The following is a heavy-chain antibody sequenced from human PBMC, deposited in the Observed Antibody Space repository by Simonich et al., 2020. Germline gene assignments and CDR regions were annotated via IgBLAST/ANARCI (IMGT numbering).Heavy chain of an antibody. D-gene: IGHD6-6*01. Sequence: QLQLQESCPVLVKPSETLYLTCTVSGGSISSSSYYWGWIRKPPGKGLEGIGSIYYRCSPYYIPSLKSRVTISEDTSKNQFYRKLSSVTAADTAVYYCARWAYSSSYFDYWGQGTLVTVSS. CDR3: ARWAYSSSYFDY. CDR1: GGSISSSSYY. J-gene: IGHJ4*02. V-gene: IGHV4-39*01. CDR2: IYYRCSP.